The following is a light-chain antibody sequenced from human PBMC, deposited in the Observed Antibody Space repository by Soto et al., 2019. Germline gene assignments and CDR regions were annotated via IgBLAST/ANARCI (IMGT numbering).Light chain of an antibody. CDR3: QQYDTSPPLYT. CDR2: SAS. Sequence: EIVLTQSPGTLSLSPGERATLSCRASQSVDSIYLTWYQQKPGQPPRLLIYSASTRAAGVPSRFSGSGSGTDFTLTISGLEPEDFAVYYCQQYDTSPPLYTFGQGTNLEMK. J-gene: IGKJ2*01. CDR1: QSVDSIY. V-gene: IGKV3-20*01.